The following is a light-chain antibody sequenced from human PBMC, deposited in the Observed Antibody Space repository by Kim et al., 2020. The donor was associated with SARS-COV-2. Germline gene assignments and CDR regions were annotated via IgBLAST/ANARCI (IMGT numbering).Light chain of an antibody. J-gene: IGLJ2*01. Sequence: SYELTQPPSVSVATGQTASITCSGDKLGSKYSSWYQQKPGRSPVLIIYQDTRRPSGIPERLSGSSSGNTATLIIGGAQAMDEADYFCQAWDSGTMVFGGGTQLTVL. V-gene: IGLV3-1*01. CDR3: QAWDSGTMV. CDR2: QDT. CDR1: KLGSKY.